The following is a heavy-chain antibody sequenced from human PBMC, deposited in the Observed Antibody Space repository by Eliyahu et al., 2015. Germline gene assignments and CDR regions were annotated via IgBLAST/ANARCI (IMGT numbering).Heavy chain of an antibody. V-gene: IGHV1-69*06. D-gene: IGHD3-16*02. CDR3: ATAITFGGVIVMGLDY. CDR1: GGXXSXYA. CDR2: IIPIFGTA. J-gene: IGHJ4*02. Sequence: QVQLVQSGAXVKKPGSSVKXSCXASGGXXSXYAISWVXQAPGQGLEWMGGIIPIFGTANYXQKFQGRVTITADKSTSTAYMELSSLRSEDTAVYYCATAITFGGVIVMGLDYWGQGTLVTVSS.